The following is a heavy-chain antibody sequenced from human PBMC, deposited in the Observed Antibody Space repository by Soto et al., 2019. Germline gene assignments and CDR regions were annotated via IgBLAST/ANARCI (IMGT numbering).Heavy chain of an antibody. CDR2: INPKSGGT. CDR3: ARGDSTDCSNGVCSFFYNHDMDV. CDR1: GYSFTDYH. J-gene: IGHJ6*02. D-gene: IGHD2-8*01. V-gene: IGHV1-2*04. Sequence: ASVKVSCKASGYSFTDYHIHWVRQAPGQGLEWLGRINPKSGGTSTAQKFQGWVTMTADTSISTASTELTRLTSDDTAIYYCARGDSTDCSNGVCSFFYNHDMDVWGQGTTVTVSS.